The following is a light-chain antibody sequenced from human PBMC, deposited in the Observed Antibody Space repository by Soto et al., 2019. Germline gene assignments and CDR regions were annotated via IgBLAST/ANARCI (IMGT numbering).Light chain of an antibody. Sequence: DIQLTQSPSFLSASVVDRVTITCLASQGISTYLAWYQQKLGKAPKLLIYDASTLQSGVPSRFSGSRSGTEFSFNITSLQPEDVATYYCQQYDDLPITFGQGTRLEIK. CDR1: QGISTY. CDR3: QQYDDLPIT. J-gene: IGKJ5*01. CDR2: DAS. V-gene: IGKV1-9*01.